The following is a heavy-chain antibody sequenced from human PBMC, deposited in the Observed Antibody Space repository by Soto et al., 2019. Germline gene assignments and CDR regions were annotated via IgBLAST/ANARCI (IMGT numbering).Heavy chain of an antibody. CDR2: ISYDGSNK. J-gene: IGHJ6*02. CDR3: AKASGNYDFYYAMDV. D-gene: IGHD2-15*01. Sequence: QVQLVDSGGGVVQPGRSLRLSCAASGFIFSTYGMHWVRQAPGKGLEWVAIISYDGSNKWYADSVKGRFTISRDNSKNTLFLQMNSLRAEDTAVYRCAKASGNYDFYYAMDVWGQGTTVTVSS. CDR1: GFIFSTYG. V-gene: IGHV3-30*18.